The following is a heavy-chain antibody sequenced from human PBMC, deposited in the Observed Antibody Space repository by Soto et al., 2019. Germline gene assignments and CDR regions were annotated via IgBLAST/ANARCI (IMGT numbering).Heavy chain of an antibody. CDR2: IIPIFGTA. Sequence: ASVKVSCKASGGTFSSYAISWVRQAPGQGLEWMGGIIPIFGTANYAQKFQGRVTITADESTSTAYMELSGLSSADTAVYYCARVSSYYYGSGGYPDAFDIWGQGTLVTGSS. CDR3: ARVSSYYYGSGGYPDAFDI. D-gene: IGHD3-22*01. V-gene: IGHV1-69*13. CDR1: GGTFSSYA. J-gene: IGHJ3*02.